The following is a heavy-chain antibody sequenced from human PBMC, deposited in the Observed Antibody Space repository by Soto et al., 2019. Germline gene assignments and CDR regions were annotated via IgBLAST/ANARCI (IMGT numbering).Heavy chain of an antibody. J-gene: IGHJ4*02. CDR1: GFTFSSYA. Sequence: EVQLLESGGGLVQPGGSLRLSCAASGFTFSSYAMTWVRQAPGKGLEWVSTITSDGGNTYYVDSVKGRFTISRDNSXNTLYLQMNSLRAEDTAIYYCAKGRGGNNRYSFDYWGQGTLVTVSS. CDR3: AKGRGGNNRYSFDY. D-gene: IGHD3-10*01. V-gene: IGHV3-23*01. CDR2: ITSDGGNT.